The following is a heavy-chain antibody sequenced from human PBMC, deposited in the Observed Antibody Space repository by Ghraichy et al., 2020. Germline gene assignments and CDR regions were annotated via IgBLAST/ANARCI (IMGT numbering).Heavy chain of an antibody. Sequence: GGSLRLSCAASGFIFSNAWMHWVRQAPGKGLEWVGQIKSKTDGGTTDYAAPVKGSFTISRDDSTHTLSLQMNSLETADTALYYCITVRCSTTSCFDSWGQGTLITVSS. CDR3: ITVRCSTTSCFDS. CDR2: IKSKTDGGTT. CDR1: GFIFSNAW. J-gene: IGHJ4*02. D-gene: IGHD2-2*01. V-gene: IGHV3-15*01.